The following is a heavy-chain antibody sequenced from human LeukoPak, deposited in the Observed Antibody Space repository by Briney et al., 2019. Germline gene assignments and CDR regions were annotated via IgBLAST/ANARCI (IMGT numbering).Heavy chain of an antibody. J-gene: IGHJ4*02. D-gene: IGHD3-3*01. Sequence: GTSVKVSCKASGFTFTSSAMQWVRQARGQRLEWIGWIVVGSGTTNYAQKLQERVTITRDMSTSTAYMELSSLRSEDTAVYYCAAGTNTILGVPSSFDYWGQGTLVTVSS. CDR2: IVVGSGTT. CDR3: AAGTNTILGVPSSFDY. CDR1: GFTFTSSA. V-gene: IGHV1-58*02.